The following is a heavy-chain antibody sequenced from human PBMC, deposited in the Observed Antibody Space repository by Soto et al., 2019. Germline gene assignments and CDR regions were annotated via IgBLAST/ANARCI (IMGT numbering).Heavy chain of an antibody. Sequence: QLQLQESGPGLVKPSETLSLTCTVSGGSISSSSYYWGWIRQPPGKGLEWIGSIYYSGRTYYNPSIKSRVTIAVDTSKSQCSLKLSSVTAADTAVYYCARRRSGWYSYFDYWGQGTLVTVSS. D-gene: IGHD6-19*01. V-gene: IGHV4-39*01. CDR2: IYYSGRT. CDR1: GGSISSSSYY. J-gene: IGHJ4*02. CDR3: ARRRSGWYSYFDY.